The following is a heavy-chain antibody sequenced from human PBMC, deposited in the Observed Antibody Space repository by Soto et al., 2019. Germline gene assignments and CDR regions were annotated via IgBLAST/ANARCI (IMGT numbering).Heavy chain of an antibody. CDR3: ARHKVFCSGDYCYSFDY. D-gene: IGHD2-15*01. Sequence: SETLSLTCTVSGGSISSYYWSWIRQPPGKGLEWIGYIYYSGSTNYNPSLKSRVTISVDTSKNQFSLKLSSVTAADTAVYYCARHKVFCSGDYCYSFDYWGQGTLVTVSS. J-gene: IGHJ4*02. CDR2: IYYSGST. CDR1: GGSISSYY. V-gene: IGHV4-59*08.